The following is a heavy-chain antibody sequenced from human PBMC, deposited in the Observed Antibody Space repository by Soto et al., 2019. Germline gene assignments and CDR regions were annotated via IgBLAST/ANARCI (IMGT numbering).Heavy chain of an antibody. D-gene: IGHD3-16*01. CDR1: GYTFTSYD. CDR2: MNPNSGNT. CDR3: ASEGGRGMDV. Sequence: QVQLVHSGAEVKKPGASGKVSCKASGYTFTSYDINWVRKATGQGLEWMGWMNPNSGNTGYAQKFKGRVTMTRNTSMSTAYMELSSLRSEHTAVYYCASEGGRGMDVWGQGTTVTVSS. V-gene: IGHV1-8*01. J-gene: IGHJ6*02.